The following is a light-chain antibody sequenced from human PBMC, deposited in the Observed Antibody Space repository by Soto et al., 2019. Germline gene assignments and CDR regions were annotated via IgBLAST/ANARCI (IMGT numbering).Light chain of an antibody. CDR2: AAS. CDR1: QSISSY. Sequence: DIQITQSPSSLCASVGDRFTITFLASQSISSYLNWYQQKPGKAPKLLIYAASSLQSGVPSRFSGSGYGTDFTLTATNLQPEDFATYYCQQSYSIPWTFGQGSKVDI. J-gene: IGKJ1*01. CDR3: QQSYSIPWT. V-gene: IGKV1-39*01.